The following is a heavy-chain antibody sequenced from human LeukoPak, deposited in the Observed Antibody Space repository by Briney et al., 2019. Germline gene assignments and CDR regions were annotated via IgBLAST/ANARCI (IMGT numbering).Heavy chain of an antibody. J-gene: IGHJ3*02. V-gene: IGHV3-74*01. CDR3: SGYEGLDI. D-gene: IGHD3-22*01. CDR2: INSDGIST. CDR1: GFTFSNYW. Sequence: GGSLRLSCAASGFTFSNYWMHWVRQAPGKGLVWVSRINSDGISTTYADSVKGRFTISRDNAKNTLYVQMNSLRAEDTAIYYCSGYEGLDIWGQGTMVTVSS.